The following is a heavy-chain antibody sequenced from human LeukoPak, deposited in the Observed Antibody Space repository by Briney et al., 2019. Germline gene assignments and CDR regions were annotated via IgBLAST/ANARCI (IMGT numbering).Heavy chain of an antibody. D-gene: IGHD1-26*01. J-gene: IGHJ4*02. V-gene: IGHV3-30*03. CDR3: ARDGSGSYSEYFDC. Sequence: GSLRLSCAASGFTFSSYWMSWVRQAPGKGLEWVAVISYDGSNKFYADSVKGRFTISRDSSKNMLYLQMNSLRVEDTAVYYCARDGSGSYSEYFDCWGQGTLVAVSS. CDR2: ISYDGSNK. CDR1: GFTFSSYW.